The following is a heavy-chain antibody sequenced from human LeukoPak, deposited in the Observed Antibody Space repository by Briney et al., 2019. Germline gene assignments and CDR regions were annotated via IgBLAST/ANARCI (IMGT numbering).Heavy chain of an antibody. J-gene: IGHJ4*02. CDR2: ISYDGSNK. CDR3: ARASQTRSGYHDDY. D-gene: IGHD3-3*01. V-gene: IGHV3-30-3*01. Sequence: GGSLRLSCAASGITFSSYALHWVRQAPGKGLEWVAVISYDGSNKYYADSVKGRFTISRDNSMNTLYLKMNSLRAEDTAVYYCARASQTRSGYHDDYWGQGTLVTVSS. CDR1: GITFSSYA.